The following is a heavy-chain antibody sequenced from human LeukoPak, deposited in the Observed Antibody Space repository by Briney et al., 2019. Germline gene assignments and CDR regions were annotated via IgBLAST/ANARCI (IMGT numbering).Heavy chain of an antibody. CDR2: IIPILGIA. J-gene: IGHJ4*02. V-gene: IGHV1-69*04. CDR3: ARDQLTVTTDGYKNY. CDR1: GGTFNSYD. Sequence: SVNVSCKASGGTFNSYDISWVRQAPGQGLEWMGRIIPILGIANYAQKFQGRVTITADKSTSTAYMELSSLRSEDTAVYYCARDQLTVTTDGYKNYWGQGPRVTVPS. D-gene: IGHD5-24*01.